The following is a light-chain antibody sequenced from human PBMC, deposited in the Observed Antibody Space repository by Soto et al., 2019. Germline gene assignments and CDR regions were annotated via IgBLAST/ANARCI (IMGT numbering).Light chain of an antibody. CDR2: EVS. CDR3: SSYAGSLYV. J-gene: IGLJ1*01. V-gene: IGLV2-8*01. Sequence: ALTQPPSASGSPGQSVTISCTGTSSDVGGYNYVSWYQQHPGKAPKLMIYEVSKRPSGVPDRFSGSKSGNTASLTVSGLQAEDEADYYCSSYAGSLYVFGTGTKVTVL. CDR1: SSDVGGYNY.